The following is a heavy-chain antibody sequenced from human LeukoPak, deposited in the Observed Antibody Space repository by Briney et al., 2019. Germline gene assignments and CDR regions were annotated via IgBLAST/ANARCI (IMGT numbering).Heavy chain of an antibody. D-gene: IGHD3-10*01. Sequence: PSETLSITCAVYGGSFSGYYWSCIRQPPGKGLEWIGEINHSGSTNYNPSLKSRVTISVDTSKNQFSLKLSSVTAADTAVYYCASISVRGDYWGQGTLVTVSS. V-gene: IGHV4-34*01. J-gene: IGHJ4*02. CDR3: ASISVRGDY. CDR1: GGSFSGYY. CDR2: INHSGST.